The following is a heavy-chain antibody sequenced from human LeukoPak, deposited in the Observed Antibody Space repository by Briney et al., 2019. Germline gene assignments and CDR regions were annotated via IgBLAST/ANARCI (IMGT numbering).Heavy chain of an antibody. V-gene: IGHV3-13*01. CDR2: IGIRGDT. Sequence: PGGSLRLSCAPSGFTFIGYDMHWVRQVIGKGLEWVSAIGIRGDTHYSGSVKGRFTISRENAESSLYLQMNSLRAEDTAVYYCARGGIQVSGIDEFDYWGQGTLVTVSS. CDR3: ARGGIQVSGIDEFDY. J-gene: IGHJ4*02. CDR1: GFTFIGYD. D-gene: IGHD6-19*01.